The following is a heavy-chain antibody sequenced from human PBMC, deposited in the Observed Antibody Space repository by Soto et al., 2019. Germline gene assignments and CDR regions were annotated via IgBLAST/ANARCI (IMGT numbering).Heavy chain of an antibody. J-gene: IGHJ5*02. Sequence: SETLSLTCAVSGGSISSSDWWSWVRQPPGKGLEWIGEIYHSGTTNYKPSLKSRVTISVDKSNNQFFLRLSSVTAADTAIYYCARLKVGATTGNWFDPWGQGAQVTVSS. CDR2: IYHSGTT. CDR1: GGSISSSDW. CDR3: ARLKVGATTGNWFDP. V-gene: IGHV4-4*02. D-gene: IGHD1-26*01.